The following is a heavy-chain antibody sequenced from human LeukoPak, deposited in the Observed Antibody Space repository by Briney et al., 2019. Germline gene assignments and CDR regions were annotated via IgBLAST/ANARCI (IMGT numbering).Heavy chain of an antibody. D-gene: IGHD3-22*01. V-gene: IGHV5-51*01. CDR2: IYPGDSDT. Sequence: GESLKISCKGSGYNFITYWIGWVRQMPGKGLEWMGIIYPGDSDTRYSPSFQGQVTISADKSISTAYLQWSSLKASDTAMYYCARHGEYFYDRSGYYCDYWGQGTLVTVSS. CDR1: GYNFITYW. J-gene: IGHJ4*02. CDR3: ARHGEYFYDRSGYYCDY.